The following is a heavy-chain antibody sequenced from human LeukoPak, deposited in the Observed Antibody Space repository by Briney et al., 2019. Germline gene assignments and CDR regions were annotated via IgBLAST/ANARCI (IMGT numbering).Heavy chain of an antibody. V-gene: IGHV3-21*01. D-gene: IGHD2-2*01. Sequence: GGSLRLSCAASGFTFSSYSMNWVRQAPGKGLEWVSSISSSSSYIYYADSVKGRFTTSRDNAKNSLYLQMNSLRAEDTAVYYCARVRPRGYCSSTSCYSLDYWGQGTLVTVSS. J-gene: IGHJ4*02. CDR1: GFTFSSYS. CDR2: ISSSSSYI. CDR3: ARVRPRGYCSSTSCYSLDY.